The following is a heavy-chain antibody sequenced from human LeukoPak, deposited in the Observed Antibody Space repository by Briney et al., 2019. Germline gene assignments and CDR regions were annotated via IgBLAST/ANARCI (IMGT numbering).Heavy chain of an antibody. J-gene: IGHJ5*02. D-gene: IGHD3-3*01. Sequence: SETLSLTCTVFGGSISSGGYYWSWIRQHPGKGLEWIGYIYYSGSTYYNPSLKSRVTISVDTSKNQFSLKLSSVTAADTAVYYCARGHDFWSGHGGIDPWGQGTLVTVSS. CDR3: ARGHDFWSGHGGIDP. V-gene: IGHV4-31*03. CDR2: IYYSGST. CDR1: GGSISSGGYY.